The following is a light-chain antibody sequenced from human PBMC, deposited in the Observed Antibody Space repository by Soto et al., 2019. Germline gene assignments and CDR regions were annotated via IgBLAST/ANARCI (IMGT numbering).Light chain of an antibody. CDR1: QSVSSW. Sequence: DIQMTQSPSTLSASVADTFTVTCPASQSVSSWLAWYQQKPGKAPKLLIYDASSLESGVPSRFSGSGSGTEFTLTISSLQPDDFATYYCQQFHLYSTFGQGTKVDIK. CDR2: DAS. V-gene: IGKV1-5*01. J-gene: IGKJ1*01. CDR3: QQFHLYST.